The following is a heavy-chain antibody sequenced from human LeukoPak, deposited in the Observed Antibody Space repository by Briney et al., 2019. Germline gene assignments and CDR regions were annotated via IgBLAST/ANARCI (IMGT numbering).Heavy chain of an antibody. CDR3: ARGYCSSTSCYMPYYYYYYYMDV. J-gene: IGHJ6*03. Sequence: PSETLSLTCTVSGGSISSSSYYWGWIRQPPGKGLEWIGSIYYSGSTYYNPSLKSRVTISVDTSKNQFSLKLSSVTAADTAVYYCARGYCSSTSCYMPYYYYYYYMDVWGKGTTVTVSS. CDR1: GGSISSSSYY. CDR2: IYYSGST. D-gene: IGHD2-2*02. V-gene: IGHV4-39*07.